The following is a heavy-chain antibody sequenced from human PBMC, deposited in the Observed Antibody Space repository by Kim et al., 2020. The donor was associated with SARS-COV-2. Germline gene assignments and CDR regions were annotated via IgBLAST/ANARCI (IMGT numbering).Heavy chain of an antibody. D-gene: IGHD4-17*01. J-gene: IGHJ4*03. V-gene: IGHV3-48*02. CDR2: ISSSSSTI. CDR1: GFNFSNYA. CDR3: VRASAHGDYVDVLY. Sequence: GGSLRLSCAASGFNFSNYAMDWVRQAPGKGLEWVSYISSSSSTIEYADSVKGRFTISRDNAKNSLYLQMNGLRDEDTAVYYCVRASAHGDYVDVLYWGQGPLVTVSS.